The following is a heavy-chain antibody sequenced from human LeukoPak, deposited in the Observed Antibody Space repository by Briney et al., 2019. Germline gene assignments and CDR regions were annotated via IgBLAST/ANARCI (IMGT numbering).Heavy chain of an antibody. J-gene: IGHJ4*02. D-gene: IGHD4-23*01. CDR3: ARHYCGGTEGVGSLDY. CDR1: GYSISSGYY. V-gene: IGHV4-38-2*01. CDR2: IYHSGST. Sequence: SETLSLTCAVSGYSISSGYYWGWIRQPAGKGLEWIGSIYHSGSTYYNPSLKSRVTISVDTSKNQFSLKLSSVTAADTAVYYCARHYCGGTEGVGSLDYWGQGTLVTVSS.